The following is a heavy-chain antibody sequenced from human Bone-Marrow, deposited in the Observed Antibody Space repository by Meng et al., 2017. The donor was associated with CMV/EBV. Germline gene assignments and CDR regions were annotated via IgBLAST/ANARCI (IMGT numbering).Heavy chain of an antibody. V-gene: IGHV4-30-4*08. CDR3: ARDDTAMVKGAFNI. CDR1: GGAISSGDYY. Sequence: QGPVQGSGPGMVKPSPSLSPNSSVSGGAISSGDYYWSWIRQPPGKGLEWIGYIYYSGSTYYNPSLKSRVTISVDTSKNQFSLKLSSVTAADTAVYYCARDDTAMVKGAFNIWGQGTMVTVSS. D-gene: IGHD5-18*01. J-gene: IGHJ3*02. CDR2: IYYSGST.